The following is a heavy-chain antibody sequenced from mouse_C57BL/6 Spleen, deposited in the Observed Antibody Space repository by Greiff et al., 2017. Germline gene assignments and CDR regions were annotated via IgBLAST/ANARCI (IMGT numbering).Heavy chain of an antibody. J-gene: IGHJ4*01. D-gene: IGHD2-5*01. Sequence: QVQLKQSGPGLVQPSQSLSITCTVSGFSLTSYGVHWVRQSPGKGLEWLGVIWSGGSTDYNAAFISRLSISKDNSKSHVFFKMNSLQADDTAIYYCARIGYSNFLYYAMDYWGQGTSVTVSS. CDR3: ARIGYSNFLYYAMDY. CDR1: GFSLTSYG. V-gene: IGHV2-2*01. CDR2: IWSGGST.